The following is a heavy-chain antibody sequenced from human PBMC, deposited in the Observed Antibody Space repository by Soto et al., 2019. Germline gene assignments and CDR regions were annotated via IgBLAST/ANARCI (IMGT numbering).Heavy chain of an antibody. J-gene: IGHJ4*02. Sequence: SETLSLTCAVYGGSFSGYYWSWIRQPPGKGLEWIGEINHSGSTNYNPSLKSRVTISVDTSKNQFSLKLSSVTAADTAVYYCARLYYYDSSGYYGEEDYWGQGTLVTVSS. CDR2: INHSGST. CDR3: ARLYYYDSSGYYGEEDY. V-gene: IGHV4-34*01. CDR1: GGSFSGYY. D-gene: IGHD3-22*01.